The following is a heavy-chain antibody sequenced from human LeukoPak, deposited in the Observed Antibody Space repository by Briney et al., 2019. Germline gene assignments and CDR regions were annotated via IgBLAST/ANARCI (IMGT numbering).Heavy chain of an antibody. V-gene: IGHV4-39*07. CDR2: IYYRGTT. J-gene: IGHJ4*02. CDR3: ASVIGAVSSLDY. CDR1: GGSISGSSHY. D-gene: IGHD3-10*01. Sequence: SETLSLTCTVSGGSISGSSHYWGWIRQPPGKGLEWIGSIYYRGTTYYNSSLKSRVTISVDTSKNQFSLKLSSVTAADTAVYYCASVIGAVSSLDYWGQGTLVTVSS.